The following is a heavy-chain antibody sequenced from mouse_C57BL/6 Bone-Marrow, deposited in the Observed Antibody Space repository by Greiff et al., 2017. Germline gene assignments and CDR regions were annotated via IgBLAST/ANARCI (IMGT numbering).Heavy chain of an antibody. Sequence: QVQLQQSGAELARPGASVKLSCKASGYTFTSYGISWVKQRTGQGLEWIGEIYPRSGNTSYNEKFKGKATLTADKSSSTAYMERRRLTSEDSAVYFCARSGYYGSWFAYWGQGTLVTVSA. CDR1: GYTFTSYG. CDR2: IYPRSGNT. V-gene: IGHV1-81*01. CDR3: ARSGYYGSWFAY. J-gene: IGHJ3*01. D-gene: IGHD1-1*01.